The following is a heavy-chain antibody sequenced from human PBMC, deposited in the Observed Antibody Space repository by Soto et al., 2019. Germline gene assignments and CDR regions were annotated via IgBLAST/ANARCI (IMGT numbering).Heavy chain of an antibody. V-gene: IGHV1-18*01. D-gene: IGHD6-13*01. J-gene: IGHJ4*02. Sequence: ASVKVSCKASGYTFSSYGISWVRQAPGQGLEWMGWISAYNGNTNYAQKLQGRVTMTTDTSTSTVYMELRSLRSEDTAVYYCARDQTAAAGTTFDYWGQGTLVTVSS. CDR1: GYTFSSYG. CDR2: ISAYNGNT. CDR3: ARDQTAAAGTTFDY.